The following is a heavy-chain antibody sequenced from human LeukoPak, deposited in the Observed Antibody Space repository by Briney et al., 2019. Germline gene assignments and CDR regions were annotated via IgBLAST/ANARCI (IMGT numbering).Heavy chain of an antibody. V-gene: IGHV4-59*01. J-gene: IGHJ6*02. CDR3: ARVKVGATTLVNYYYYGMDV. CDR2: IYYSGST. Sequence: KPSETLSLTCTVSGGSISSYYWSWIRQPPGKGLEWIGYIYYSGSTNYNPSLKSRVTISVDTSKNQFSLKLSSVTAADTAVYYCARVKVGATTLVNYYYYGMDVWGQGTTVTVSS. CDR1: GGSISSYY. D-gene: IGHD1-26*01.